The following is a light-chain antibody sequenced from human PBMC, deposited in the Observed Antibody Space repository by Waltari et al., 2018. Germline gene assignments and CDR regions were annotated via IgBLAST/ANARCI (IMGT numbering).Light chain of an antibody. V-gene: IGLV2-14*03. CDR1: SGDIGTYNY. CDR2: DVS. Sequence: QSALTQPASVSGSPGQSITISCTGTSGDIGTYNYVPWYQQYTDRAPELLIYDVSHRPSRISNRFSGSKSGYTASLTISDLQAEDEADYFCSSYSTTNTLIFGGGTRLTV. J-gene: IGLJ2*01. CDR3: SSYSTTNTLI.